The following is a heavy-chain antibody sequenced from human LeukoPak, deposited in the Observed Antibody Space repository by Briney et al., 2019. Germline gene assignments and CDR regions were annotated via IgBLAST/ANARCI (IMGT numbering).Heavy chain of an antibody. CDR2: IYYSGST. D-gene: IGHD3-22*01. J-gene: IGHJ4*02. CDR3: AREGLHYYDSSGYELYYFDY. V-gene: IGHV4-31*03. CDR1: GGSISSGGYY. Sequence: SETLSLTCTVSGGSISSGGYYWSWIRQHPGKGLEWIGYIYYSGSTYYNPSLKSRVTISVGTSKNQFSLKLSSVTAADTAVYYCAREGLHYYDSSGYELYYFDYWGQGTLVTVSS.